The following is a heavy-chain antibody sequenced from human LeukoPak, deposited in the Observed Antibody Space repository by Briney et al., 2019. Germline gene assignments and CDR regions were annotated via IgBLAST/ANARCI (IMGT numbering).Heavy chain of an antibody. J-gene: IGHJ4*02. Sequence: ASVKVSCKASGYTFTSYGISWVRQAPGQGLEWMGWISTYNGNTDYAQKLQGRVTMTTDTSTSTAYMELRSLRSDDTAVYYCARITRTDYDFDYWGQGTLVIVSS. V-gene: IGHV1-18*01. CDR2: ISTYNGNT. D-gene: IGHD1-14*01. CDR1: GYTFTSYG. CDR3: ARITRTDYDFDY.